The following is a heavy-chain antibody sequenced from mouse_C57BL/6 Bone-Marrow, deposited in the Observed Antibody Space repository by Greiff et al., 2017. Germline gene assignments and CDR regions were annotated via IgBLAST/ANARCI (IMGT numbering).Heavy chain of an antibody. Sequence: EVQGVESGGGLVQSGRSLRLSCATSGFTFSDFYMEWVRQAPGKGLEWIAARRNKANDYTTEYSASVKGRFIVSRDTSQSILFLQKSALVAEDTAIYYCARGAATTVEDWYFDVWGTGTTVTVAS. J-gene: IGHJ1*03. CDR3: ARGAATTVEDWYFDV. CDR1: GFTFSDFY. V-gene: IGHV7-1*01. D-gene: IGHD1-1*01. CDR2: RRNKANDYTT.